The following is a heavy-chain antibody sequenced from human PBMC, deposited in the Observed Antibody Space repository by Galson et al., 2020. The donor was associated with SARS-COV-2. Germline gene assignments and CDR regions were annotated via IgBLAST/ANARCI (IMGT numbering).Heavy chain of an antibody. D-gene: IGHD7-27*01. V-gene: IGHV1-2*02. CDR3: AVTTGDPNYYGMGV. Sequence: ASVNVSCQASGYTLTGYYIHWVRQAPGQGLEYMGWVNTNGGHTKYAEKFEGRVTLTRDTPTTTTYMEMNSLRSDDTAAYYCAVTTGDPNYYGMGVWGQGTTVTVSS. J-gene: IGHJ6*02. CDR2: VNTNGGHT. CDR1: GYTLTGYY.